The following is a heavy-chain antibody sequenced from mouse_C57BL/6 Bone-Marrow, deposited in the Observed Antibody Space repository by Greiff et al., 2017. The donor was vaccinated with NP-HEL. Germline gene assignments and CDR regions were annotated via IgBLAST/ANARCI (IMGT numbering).Heavy chain of an antibody. V-gene: IGHV5-4*01. D-gene: IGHD1-1*01. CDR3: AREEDYGSSIDY. Sequence: EVQGVESGGGLVKPGGSLKLSCAASGFTFSSYAMSWVRQTPEKRLEWVATISDGGSYTYYPDNVKGRFTISRDKAKNNLYLQMSHLKSEDTAMYYCAREEDYGSSIDYWGQGTTLTVSS. CDR2: ISDGGSYT. CDR1: GFTFSSYA. J-gene: IGHJ2*01.